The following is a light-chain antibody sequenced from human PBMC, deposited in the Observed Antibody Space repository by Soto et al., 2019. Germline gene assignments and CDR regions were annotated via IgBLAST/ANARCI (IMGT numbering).Light chain of an antibody. V-gene: IGLV1-40*01. CDR3: QSYDSSLSGLYV. CDR2: GNS. CDR1: SSNIGAGYD. J-gene: IGLJ1*01. Sequence: SVLTQPPSVSGAPGQRVTISCTGSSSNIGAGYDVHWYQQLPGTAPKLLIYGNSNRPSGVPDRFSGSKSGTPASLAITGLQAEDEADYYCQSYDSSLSGLYVFGTGTKVTVL.